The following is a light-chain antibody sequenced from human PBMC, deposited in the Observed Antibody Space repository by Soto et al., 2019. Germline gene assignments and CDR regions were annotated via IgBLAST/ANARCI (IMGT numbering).Light chain of an antibody. V-gene: IGKV1-33*01. CDR2: DAS. CDR1: HDVSRN. Sequence: DIQMTQSPSSLSASVGDRVTIACQSSHDVSRNLNWFQQKPGEAPKLLIYDASNLERGVPSRFSASGSGKDFTFTISSLQPEDVASYYCQQYSSLLSFGGGTEIELK. J-gene: IGKJ4*01. CDR3: QQYSSLLS.